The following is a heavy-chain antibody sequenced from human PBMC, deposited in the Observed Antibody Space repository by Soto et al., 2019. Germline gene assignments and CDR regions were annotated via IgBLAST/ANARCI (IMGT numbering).Heavy chain of an antibody. V-gene: IGHV3-7*04. J-gene: IGHJ5*02. CDR3: GGGVLLRLFPWFDP. CDR2: IRQDGSEK. Sequence: PGGSLRLSCAASGFTFSSYWMSWVRQAPGKGLEWVANIRQDGSEKYYVDSVKGRFTISRDNAKNSLYLQMNSLRAEATAVYYCGGGVLLRLFPWFDPWGQGTLVTVSS. CDR1: GFTFSSYW. D-gene: IGHD3-22*01.